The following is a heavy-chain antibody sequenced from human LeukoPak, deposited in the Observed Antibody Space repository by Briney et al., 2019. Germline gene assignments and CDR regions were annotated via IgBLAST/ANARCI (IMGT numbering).Heavy chain of an antibody. CDR1: GYTFTNYY. V-gene: IGHV1-46*01. CDR3: ARDPKGQQLEH. J-gene: IGHJ4*02. CDR2: INSSGGST. D-gene: IGHD6-13*01. Sequence: WASVKVSCKASGYTFTNYYMHWVRQAPGQGLEWMGIINSSGGSTSYAQKFQGRVAMTRDMSTSTVYMELSSLRSGDTAVYYCARDPKGQQLEHWGQGTLVTVSS.